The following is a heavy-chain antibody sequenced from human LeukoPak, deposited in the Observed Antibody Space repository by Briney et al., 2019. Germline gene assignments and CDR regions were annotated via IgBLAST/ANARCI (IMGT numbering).Heavy chain of an antibody. CDR3: ARGYNWNDPGDY. CDR1: GYAFLSYY. D-gene: IGHD1-1*01. Sequence: ASVPVSRKPSGYAFLSYYMHWVRQPLGKGLAWMGIINPSGGSTTYAQKFQGRVTMTRDTSTSTVYMELSSLKSEDTAVYYCARGYNWNDPGDYWGQGTLVTVSS. V-gene: IGHV1-46*01. J-gene: IGHJ4*02. CDR2: INPSGGST.